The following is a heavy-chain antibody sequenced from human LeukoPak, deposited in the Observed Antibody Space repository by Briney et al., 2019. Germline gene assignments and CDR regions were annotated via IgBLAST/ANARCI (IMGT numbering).Heavy chain of an antibody. Sequence: ASVKVSCKASGYTFTSYGISWVRQAPGQGLEWMGWISAYNGNTNYAQKLQGRVTMTTDTSTSTAYMELRSLRSDDTAVYYCARTHYYDSSGYFLGYYMDVWGKGTTVTISS. V-gene: IGHV1-18*01. CDR3: ARTHYYDSSGYFLGYYMDV. CDR2: ISAYNGNT. J-gene: IGHJ6*03. D-gene: IGHD3-22*01. CDR1: GYTFTSYG.